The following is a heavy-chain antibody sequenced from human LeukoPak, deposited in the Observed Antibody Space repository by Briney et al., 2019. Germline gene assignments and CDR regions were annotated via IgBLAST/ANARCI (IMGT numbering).Heavy chain of an antibody. CDR1: GFTFSSYS. D-gene: IGHD2-2*01. Sequence: NPGGSLRLSCAASGFTFSSYSMNWVRQAPGKGLDWVSYISSSSSTIYYADSVKGRFTISRDNAKNSLYLQMNSLRAEDTAVYYCAREKVYCSTTSCPTDAFDIWGQGTMVTVSS. CDR3: AREKVYCSTTSCPTDAFDI. V-gene: IGHV3-48*01. CDR2: ISSSSSTI. J-gene: IGHJ3*02.